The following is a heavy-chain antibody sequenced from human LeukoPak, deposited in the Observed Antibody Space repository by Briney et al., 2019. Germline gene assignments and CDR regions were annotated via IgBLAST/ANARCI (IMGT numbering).Heavy chain of an antibody. D-gene: IGHD3-22*01. J-gene: IGHJ4*02. CDR3: ARENYYNTSGVTDY. V-gene: IGHV4-30-2*01. Sequence: SQTLSLTCTVSGGSISSGGFYWSWIRQPPGKGLEWIGYIYHSESTYYNPSLTGRVTISIDTSKKQFSLKLSSVTAADTAVYYCARENYYNTSGVTDYWGQGTLVTVSS. CDR2: IYHSEST. CDR1: GGSISSGGFY.